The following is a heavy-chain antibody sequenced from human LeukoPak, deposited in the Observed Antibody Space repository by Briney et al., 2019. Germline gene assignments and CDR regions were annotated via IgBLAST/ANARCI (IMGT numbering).Heavy chain of an antibody. CDR3: ARDYVAYGDY. CDR1: GFTFRSYG. J-gene: IGHJ4*02. CDR2: ISYDGSDK. D-gene: IGHD4-17*01. Sequence: GKSLRLSCAASGFTFRSYGMHWVRQAPGKGLEWVSFISYDGSDKYYPDSVKGRFTISRDNSNNTLFLQMSSLRADDTAMYYCARDYVAYGDYWGQGTLVTVSS. V-gene: IGHV3-33*01.